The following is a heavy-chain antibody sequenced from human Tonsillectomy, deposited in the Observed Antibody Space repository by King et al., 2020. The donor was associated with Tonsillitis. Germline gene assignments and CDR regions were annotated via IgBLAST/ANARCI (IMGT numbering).Heavy chain of an antibody. J-gene: IGHJ2*01. CDR1: GFTFSSYA. Sequence: VQLVESGGGVVQPGRSLRLSCAASGFTFSSYAMHWVRQAPGKGLEWGAVISYDGSNKYYADSVKGRFTISRDNSKNTLYLQMNSLRAEDTAVYYCARIVVVVAATLLTNWYFDLWGRGTLVTVSS. CDR3: ARIVVVVAATLLTNWYFDL. V-gene: IGHV3-30*01. CDR2: ISYDGSNK. D-gene: IGHD2-15*01.